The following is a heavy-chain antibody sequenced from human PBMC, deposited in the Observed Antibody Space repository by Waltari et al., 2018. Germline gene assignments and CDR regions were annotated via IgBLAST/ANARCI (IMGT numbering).Heavy chain of an antibody. V-gene: IGHV1-69-2*01. CDR3: APLPGGSGQTFDY. Sequence: EVQLVQSGAEVKKPGATVKISCKASGYTFLDYSMHWVQQAPGKGLEWVGRIDPEDGETVYAEKFQGRVTITADTSTDTSYLELSSLRSDDTAVYYCAPLPGGSGQTFDYWGQGTLLTVSS. CDR2: IDPEDGET. D-gene: IGHD3-10*01. J-gene: IGHJ4*02. CDR1: GYTFLDYS.